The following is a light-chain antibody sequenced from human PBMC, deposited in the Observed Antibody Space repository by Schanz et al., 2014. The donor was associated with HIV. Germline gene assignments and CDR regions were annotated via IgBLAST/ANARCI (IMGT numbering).Light chain of an antibody. CDR3: TSYVSXXXVV. Sequence: GQSVTISXXGTSSXXGGYDXXSWYQQPPGKAPKLMIYDVSNRPSGASDXXSGSKSGNTASLAISXXXXADEADYYCTSYVSXXXVVFGGGXXLTVL. V-gene: IGLV2-14*03. CDR1: SSXXGGYDX. J-gene: IGLJ2*01. CDR2: DVS.